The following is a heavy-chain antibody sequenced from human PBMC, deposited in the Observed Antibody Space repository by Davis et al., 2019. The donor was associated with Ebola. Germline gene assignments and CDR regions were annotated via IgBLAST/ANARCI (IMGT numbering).Heavy chain of an antibody. CDR1: GGSFSGYY. Sequence: SHTLSLTCAVYGGSFSGYYWSWIRQPPGKGLEWIGEINHSGSTNYNPSLKSRVTISVDTSKNQYSLKLSSVTAADTAVYYCARGKYSGYDQNYYYYYGMDVWGQGTTVTVSS. D-gene: IGHD5-12*01. J-gene: IGHJ6*02. V-gene: IGHV4-34*01. CDR2: INHSGST. CDR3: ARGKYSGYDQNYYYYYGMDV.